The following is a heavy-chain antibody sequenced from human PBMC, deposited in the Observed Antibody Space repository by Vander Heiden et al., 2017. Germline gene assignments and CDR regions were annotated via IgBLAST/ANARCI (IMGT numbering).Heavy chain of an antibody. Sequence: QLQLQESGSGLVKPPQTLSLTCAVPGDSIRSGSYSWNRIRQPPGKGREWIGYVYQSGSTYYSPSLKSRVTMSVDRSKNQFSLNLSSVTAADTAVYYCARGRYFYDSSGYYYPPDFDYWGQGTLVTVSS. CDR2: VYQSGST. V-gene: IGHV4-30-2*01. J-gene: IGHJ4*02. CDR3: ARGRYFYDSSGYYYPPDFDY. CDR1: GDSIRSGSYS. D-gene: IGHD3-22*01.